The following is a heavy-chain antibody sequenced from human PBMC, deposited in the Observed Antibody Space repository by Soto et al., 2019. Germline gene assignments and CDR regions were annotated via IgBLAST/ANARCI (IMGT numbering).Heavy chain of an antibody. J-gene: IGHJ5*02. Sequence: ASVKVSCKASGFSFTGYYIHWLRQAPGQGLEWMGWINAHSGGTEYAQKFQGRVTLTRDTSIATAYLTLTSLTSDDTALYYCAKDLTRQLAYWLDPWGQGTQVTVS. D-gene: IGHD6-6*01. CDR3: AKDLTRQLAYWLDP. CDR1: GFSFTGYY. CDR2: INAHSGGT. V-gene: IGHV1-2*02.